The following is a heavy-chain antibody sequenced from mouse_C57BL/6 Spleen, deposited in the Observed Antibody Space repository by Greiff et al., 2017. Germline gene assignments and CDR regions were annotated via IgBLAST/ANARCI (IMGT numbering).Heavy chain of an antibody. CDR2: ISDGGSYT. V-gene: IGHV5-4*01. CDR3: ASDQTEGDYFDY. Sequence: EVQLVESGGGLVKPGGSLKLSCAASGFTFSSSAMSWVRQTPEKRLEWVATISDGGSYTYYPDNVKGRFTISRDNAKNNLYLQMNHLKSEDTAMYYCASDQTEGDYFDYWGQGTTLTVSS. J-gene: IGHJ2*01. CDR1: GFTFSSSA.